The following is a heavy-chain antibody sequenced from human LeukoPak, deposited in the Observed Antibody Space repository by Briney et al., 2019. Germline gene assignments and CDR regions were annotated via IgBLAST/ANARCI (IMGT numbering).Heavy chain of an antibody. CDR3: ARTTTPHYYGSGRYALVS. J-gene: IGHJ5*02. D-gene: IGHD3-10*01. V-gene: IGHV3-30-3*01. CDR2: ISYDGSNK. Sequence: GRSLRLSCAPSGFTFSTYAMHWVRQGPGKGLEWVAVISYDGSNKYYADSVKGRFTISRDNSKNTLYLQMSSLSAEDTAVYYCARTTTPHYYGSGRYALVSWGPGTLVTVPS. CDR1: GFTFSTYA.